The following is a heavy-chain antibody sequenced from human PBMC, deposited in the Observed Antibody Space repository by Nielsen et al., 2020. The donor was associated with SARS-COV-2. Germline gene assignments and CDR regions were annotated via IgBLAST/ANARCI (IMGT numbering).Heavy chain of an antibody. V-gene: IGHV5-51*01. J-gene: IGHJ4*02. CDR3: ARHIYGDYALDY. D-gene: IGHD4-17*01. CDR2: IYPDDSDT. Sequence: TVSCKGSGYAFDNYWIAWARQMPGKGLEWMGIIYPDDSDTIYSPSFQGQVTFSADKSTNTAYLQWNSLKASDTAMYYCARHIYGDYALDYWGQGTLVTVSS. CDR1: GYAFDNYW.